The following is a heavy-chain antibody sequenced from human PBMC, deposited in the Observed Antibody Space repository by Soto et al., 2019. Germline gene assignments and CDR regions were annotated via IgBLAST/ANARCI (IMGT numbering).Heavy chain of an antibody. CDR2: MNPNSGNT. CDR1: GYTFTSYD. CDR3: ARNSKRITIFGVVTSSWFDP. D-gene: IGHD3-3*01. V-gene: IGHV1-8*01. Sequence: QVQLVQSGAEVKKPGASVKVSCKASGYTFTSYDINWVRQATGQGLEWMGWMNPNSGNTGYAQKFQGRVTMTRNTSIITAYMEQSSVRSEETAVYYCARNSKRITIFGVVTSSWFDPWGQGTLVTVSS. J-gene: IGHJ5*02.